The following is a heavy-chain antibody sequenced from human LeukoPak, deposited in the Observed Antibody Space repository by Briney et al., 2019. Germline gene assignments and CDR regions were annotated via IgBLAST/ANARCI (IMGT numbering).Heavy chain of an antibody. CDR2: ISWNSGSI. CDR3: AKDTRDSSGYIDY. Sequence: PGGSLRLSCAASGFTFDDYAMHWVRQAPGKGLEWVSGISWNSGSIGYADSVKGRFTISRDNAKNSLYLQMNSLRAEDTALYYCAKDTRDSSGYIDYWGQGTLVTVSS. D-gene: IGHD3-22*01. CDR1: GFTFDDYA. V-gene: IGHV3-9*01. J-gene: IGHJ4*02.